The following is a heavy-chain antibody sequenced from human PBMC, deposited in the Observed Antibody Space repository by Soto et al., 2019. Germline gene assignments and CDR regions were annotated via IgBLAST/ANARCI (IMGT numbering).Heavy chain of an antibody. J-gene: IGHJ4*02. CDR3: ARGGGVYGDYYVMDY. CDR1: GGSISSGGYY. Sequence: QVQLQESGPGLVKPSQTLSLTCTVSGGSISSGGYYWSWIRQHPGKGLEWIGYIYYSGSTYYNPSLKRRVTISVDTSKNQFSLKLSSVTAADTAVYYCARGGGVYGDYYVMDYWGQGTLVTVSS. V-gene: IGHV4-31*03. CDR2: IYYSGST. D-gene: IGHD4-17*01.